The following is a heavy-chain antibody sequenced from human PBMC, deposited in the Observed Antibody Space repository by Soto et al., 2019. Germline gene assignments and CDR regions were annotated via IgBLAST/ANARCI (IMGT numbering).Heavy chain of an antibody. CDR2: ISSSGYYI. CDR1: GFSLSKYA. CDR3: ARQFWDYDYYGMDV. Sequence: SLRLSCVASGFSLSKYAMNWVRQAPGKGLEWVSSISSSGYYIHYADSVKGRFTVSRDTASNSVFLQMNSLRGEDTAVYFCARQFWDYDYYGMDVWGQGTTVTVSS. D-gene: IGHD7-27*01. V-gene: IGHV3-21*01. J-gene: IGHJ6*02.